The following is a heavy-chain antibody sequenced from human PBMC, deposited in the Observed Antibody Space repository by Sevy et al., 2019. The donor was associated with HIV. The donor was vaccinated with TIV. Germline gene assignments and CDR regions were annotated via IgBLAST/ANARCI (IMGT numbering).Heavy chain of an antibody. CDR1: GFSFSSHG. CDR2: ISYDGNKR. D-gene: IGHD3-22*01. V-gene: IGHV3-30*03. J-gene: IGHJ4*02. Sequence: GGSLRLSCAASGFSFSSHGMHWVRQAPGKGLEWQAVISYDGNKRYYADSVKGRFTISRDNSKHTLYLQMNSLTVEDTAVYYCATDDRDNSGYHFTYWGQGTLVTVSS. CDR3: ATDDRDNSGYHFTY.